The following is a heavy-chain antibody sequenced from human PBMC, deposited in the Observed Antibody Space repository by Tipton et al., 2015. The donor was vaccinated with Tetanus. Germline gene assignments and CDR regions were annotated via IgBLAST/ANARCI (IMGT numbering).Heavy chain of an antibody. Sequence: GLVKPSETLSLTCTVSGGSISTTSDYWGWIRQPPGTGLEWIGSLYYSGTTYYNPSLKSRLTISVDTSKNQFSLRLISVTASDTAVYFCARRSLKLGMWAFDIWGRGTLVTVSS. CDR3: ARRSLKLGMWAFDI. CDR1: GGSISTTSDY. V-gene: IGHV4-39*01. CDR2: LYYSGTT. J-gene: IGHJ3*02. D-gene: IGHD7-27*01.